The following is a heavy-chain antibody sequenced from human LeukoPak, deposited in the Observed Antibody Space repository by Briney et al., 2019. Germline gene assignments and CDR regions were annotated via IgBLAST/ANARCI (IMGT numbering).Heavy chain of an antibody. V-gene: IGHV3-23*01. CDR2: ISGTGSST. J-gene: IGHJ4*02. D-gene: IGHD6-13*01. CDR3: AKDQGSSNWYVYFDY. CDR1: GFIFRTYA. Sequence: GGCLRLSCEASGFIFRTYAISWVRQAPGKGLEWVSTISGTGSSTHYADSVKGRFTISRDNPENTLYLQMNSLRDEDTAVCYRAKDQGSSNWYVYFDYWGQGTLVTVSS.